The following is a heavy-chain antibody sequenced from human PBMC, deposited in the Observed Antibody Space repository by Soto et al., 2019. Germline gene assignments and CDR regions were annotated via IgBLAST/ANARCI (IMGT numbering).Heavy chain of an antibody. CDR2: ITGSGAGT. D-gene: IGHD2-15*01. V-gene: IGHV3-23*01. J-gene: IGHJ6*02. Sequence: GGSLRLSCAASGFTFSNYALTWVRQAPGKGLEYVSSITGSGAGTFYADSVKGRFTISRDNAKNSLYLQMNSLRAEDTAVYYCAISLCSGGSCSPPYYYYGMDVWGQGTTVTVSS. CDR3: AISLCSGGSCSPPYYYYGMDV. CDR1: GFTFSNYA.